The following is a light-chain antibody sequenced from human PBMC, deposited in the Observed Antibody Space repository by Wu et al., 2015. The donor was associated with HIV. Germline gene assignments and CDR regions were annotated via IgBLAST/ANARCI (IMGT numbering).Light chain of an antibody. V-gene: IGKV3-20*01. J-gene: IGKJ5*01. CDR3: QQYGSAPIT. CDR2: QTS. Sequence: DIVLTQSPGTLSLSSGERATLSCRASQTVGSDYLAWYQLKPGQAPRLVMSQTSTRAAGIPDRFGGSGSGTDFTLTISRMEAEDFAVYFCQQYGSAPITFGQGTRLDIQ. CDR1: QTVGSDY.